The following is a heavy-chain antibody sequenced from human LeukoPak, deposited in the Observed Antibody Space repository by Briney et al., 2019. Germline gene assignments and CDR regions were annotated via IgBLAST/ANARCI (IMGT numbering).Heavy chain of an antibody. CDR2: INTDGSST. V-gene: IGHV3-74*01. D-gene: IGHD1-26*01. Sequence: GGSLRLSCAASGFTFSSYWMHWVRQAPGKGLVWVSRINTDGSSTSYADSVKGRFTISRDNAKNTLYLQMNSLRAEDTAVYYCAREEGEWELHWDDNWFDPWGQGTLVTVSS. J-gene: IGHJ5*02. CDR1: GFTFSSYW. CDR3: AREEGEWELHWDDNWFDP.